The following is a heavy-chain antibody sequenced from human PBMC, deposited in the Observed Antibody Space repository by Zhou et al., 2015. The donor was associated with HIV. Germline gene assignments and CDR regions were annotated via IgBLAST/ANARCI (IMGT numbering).Heavy chain of an antibody. CDR1: GGTFSSYA. D-gene: IGHD3-22*01. Sequence: QVQLVQSGAEVKKPGSSVKVSCKASGGTFSSYAISWVRQAPGQGLEWMGGIIPIFGTANYAQKFQGRVTITADESTSTAYMELSSLRSEDTAVYYCASTVPADYDSSGHDAFDIWGQGTMVTVSS. V-gene: IGHV1-69*01. CDR3: ASTVPADYDSSGHDAFDI. CDR2: IIPIFGTA. J-gene: IGHJ3*02.